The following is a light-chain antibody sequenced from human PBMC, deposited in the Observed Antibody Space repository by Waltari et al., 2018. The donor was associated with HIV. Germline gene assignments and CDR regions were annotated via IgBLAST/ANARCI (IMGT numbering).Light chain of an antibody. CDR3: CSYAGSSTLV. J-gene: IGLJ2*01. CDR2: DVR. V-gene: IGLV2-23*02. CDR1: SSDVGGYNY. Sequence: QSALTQPASVSGSPGQSITISCTGTSSDVGGYNYFSWYQQHPGKAPKLLIYDVRKRPSVVSNRFSGSKSGNTASLTISGLQAEDEADYYCCSYAGSSTLVFGGGTKLTGL.